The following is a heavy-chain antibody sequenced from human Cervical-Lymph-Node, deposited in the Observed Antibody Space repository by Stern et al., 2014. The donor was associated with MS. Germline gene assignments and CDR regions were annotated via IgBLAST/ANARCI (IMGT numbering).Heavy chain of an antibody. J-gene: IGHJ4*02. CDR3: ATWGAGSSPPLFY. V-gene: IGHV7-4-1*02. CDR2: IHTKTGDP. D-gene: IGHD6-6*01. Sequence: QVKLVQSGSALKKPAPSVKVSCKASVYTLPTFAINWVRQGPGQGIEWMRCIHTKTGDPTFAHGFTGRFVFSVDATINTAYLQIISLKAEDSAVYYCATWGAGSSPPLFYWGQGTLVTVSS. CDR1: VYTLPTFA.